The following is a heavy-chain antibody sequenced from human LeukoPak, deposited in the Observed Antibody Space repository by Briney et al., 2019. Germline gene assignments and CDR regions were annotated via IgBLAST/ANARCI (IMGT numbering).Heavy chain of an antibody. CDR1: GYTFTGYY. CDR3: ARKRRGFHSGAWFDP. D-gene: IGHD1-26*01. V-gene: IGHV1-2*02. Sequence: GASVKVSCKASGYTFTGYYMHWVRQAPGQGLEWMGWINPSSGGTNYAQKFQGRVTMTRDTSISTAYMELSRLRSDDTAVYYCARKRRGFHSGAWFDPWGQGTLVTVSS. CDR2: INPSSGGT. J-gene: IGHJ5*02.